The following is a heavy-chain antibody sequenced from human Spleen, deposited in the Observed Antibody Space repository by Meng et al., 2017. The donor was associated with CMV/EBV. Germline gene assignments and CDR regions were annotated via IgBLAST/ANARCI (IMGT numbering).Heavy chain of an antibody. CDR1: GFTFSSYA. CDR3: ARDYFLDY. J-gene: IGHJ4*01. V-gene: IGHV3-30-3*01. Sequence: LSLTCAASGFTFSSYAMHWVRQAPGKGLEWVAVVSYDGSSKYYADSVKGRFTISRDNSKNTLFLQMNSLRAEDTAVYYCARDYFLDYWGHGTLVTVSS. D-gene: IGHD3-10*01. CDR2: VSYDGSSK.